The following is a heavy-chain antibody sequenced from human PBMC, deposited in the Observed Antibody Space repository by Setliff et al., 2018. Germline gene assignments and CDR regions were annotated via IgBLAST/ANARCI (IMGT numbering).Heavy chain of an antibody. J-gene: IGHJ6*02. CDR3: AREMGGARSSIAGDYYYYGMDV. V-gene: IGHV7-4-1*02. Sequence: VKVSCKASGYTFTSYAMNWVRQAPGQGLEWMGWINTNSGNPTYTQGFTGRFVFSLDTSVSTAYLQISSLKAEDTAVYYCAREMGGARSSIAGDYYYYGMDVWGQGTTVTVSS. CDR2: INTNSGNP. D-gene: IGHD6-13*01. CDR1: GYTFTSYA.